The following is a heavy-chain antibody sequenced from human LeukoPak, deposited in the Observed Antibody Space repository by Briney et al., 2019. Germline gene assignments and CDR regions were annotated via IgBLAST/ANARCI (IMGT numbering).Heavy chain of an antibody. CDR1: GGSISSFY. J-gene: IGHJ4*02. Sequence: PSETLSLTCTVSGGSISSFYWSWIRQPAGKGLEWIGRIYTSGSTNYNPSLKSRVTMSVDTSKNQFSLKLSSVTAADTAVYYCARGGQNEVDTAMVISYFSFDYWGQGTLVTVSS. D-gene: IGHD5-18*01. CDR2: IYTSGST. CDR3: ARGGQNEVDTAMVISYFSFDY. V-gene: IGHV4-4*07.